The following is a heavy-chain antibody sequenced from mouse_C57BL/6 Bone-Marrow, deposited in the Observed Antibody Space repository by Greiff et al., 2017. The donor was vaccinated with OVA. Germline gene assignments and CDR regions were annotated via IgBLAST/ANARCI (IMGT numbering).Heavy chain of an antibody. V-gene: IGHV3-1*01. CDR1: GYSITSGYD. CDR3: ARGPGYHDYYAMDY. CDR2: ISYSGST. Sequence: EVQLQESGPGMVKPSQSLSLTCTVTGYSITSGYDWHWIRHFPGNKLEWMGYISYSGSTNYNPSLKSRISITHDTSKNHFFLKLNSVTTEDTATYYCARGPGYHDYYAMDYWGQGTSVTVSS. D-gene: IGHD2-2*01. J-gene: IGHJ4*01.